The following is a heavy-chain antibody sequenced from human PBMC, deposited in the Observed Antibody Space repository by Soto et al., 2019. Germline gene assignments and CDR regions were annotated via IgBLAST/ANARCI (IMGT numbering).Heavy chain of an antibody. Sequence: GGSLRLSCVVFEYTFSDAWMTWVRQVPGKGLEWVGRVKSIADAGTTTYAAPVKGRFSISRDDSNSTLFLQMNSLKIEDTAVYYCTTGRYTFGLDSWGQGILVTVSS. J-gene: IGHJ4*02. CDR1: EYTFSDAW. CDR3: TTGRYTFGLDS. D-gene: IGHD3-16*01. V-gene: IGHV3-15*01. CDR2: VKSIADAGTT.